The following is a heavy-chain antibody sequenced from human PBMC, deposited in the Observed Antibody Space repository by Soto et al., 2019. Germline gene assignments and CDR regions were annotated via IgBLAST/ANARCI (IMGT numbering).Heavy chain of an antibody. CDR3: ARDRVESGYPEYFQH. Sequence: PVGSLRLSCAVSGFTVSSNYMSWVRQAPGKGLEWVSVIYSGGSTYYADSVKGRFTISRDNSKNTLYLQMNSLRAEDTAVYYCARDRVESGYPEYFQHWGQGTLVTVSS. V-gene: IGHV3-53*01. CDR2: IYSGGST. D-gene: IGHD3-22*01. CDR1: GFTVSSNY. J-gene: IGHJ1*01.